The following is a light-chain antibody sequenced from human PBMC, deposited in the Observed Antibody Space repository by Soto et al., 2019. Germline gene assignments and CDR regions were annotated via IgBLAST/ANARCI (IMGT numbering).Light chain of an antibody. CDR1: SSDVGGYNY. V-gene: IGLV2-14*03. CDR3: SSYTTSSTPYVV. Sequence: QSALTQPASVSGSPGQSITISCTGTSSDVGGYNYVSWYQQHPGKAPQLMIYDVSNRPSGVSNRFSGSKSGNTASLTISGRQAEDEGDYYCSSYTTSSTPYVVFGGGTKLTVL. J-gene: IGLJ2*01. CDR2: DVS.